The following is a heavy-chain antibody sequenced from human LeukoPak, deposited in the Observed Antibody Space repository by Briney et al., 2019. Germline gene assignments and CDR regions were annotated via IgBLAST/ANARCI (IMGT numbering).Heavy chain of an antibody. D-gene: IGHD1-26*01. J-gene: IGHJ4*02. V-gene: IGHV1-2*02. CDR3: ARVIKEGIVGATTLTDY. CDR1: GYTFTGYY. Sequence: ASVKVSCKASGYTFTGYYMHWVRQAPGQGLEWMGWINPNSGGTNYAQKFQGRVTMTRDTSISTAYMELSRLRSDDTAMYYCARVIKEGIVGATTLTDYWGQGTLVTVSS. CDR2: INPNSGGT.